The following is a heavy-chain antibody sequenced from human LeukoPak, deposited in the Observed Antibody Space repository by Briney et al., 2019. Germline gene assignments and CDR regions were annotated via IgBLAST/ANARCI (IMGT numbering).Heavy chain of an antibody. D-gene: IGHD3-10*01. CDR1: GFTFSSYW. J-gene: IGHJ4*02. CDR3: ARRLRGLITYYFDY. Sequence: GGSLRLSCAASGFTFSSYWTSWVRQAPGKGLEWVANIKQDGSEKYYVDSVKGRFTISRDNANNSLYLQMNSLRAEDTAVYYCARRLRGLITYYFDYWGQGTLVTVSS. CDR2: IKQDGSEK. V-gene: IGHV3-7*04.